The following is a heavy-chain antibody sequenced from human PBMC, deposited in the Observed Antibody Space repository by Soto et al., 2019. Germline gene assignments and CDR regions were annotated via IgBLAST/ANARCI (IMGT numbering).Heavy chain of an antibody. CDR3: ARDLYYDSSGYYHRSNWFDP. J-gene: IGHJ5*02. D-gene: IGHD3-22*01. V-gene: IGHV3-23*01. CDR1: GFTFTTCA. Sequence: GWSLRLSCAASGFTFTTCAMSWVRQAPGKGLESVSTISGSGGSTYYADSVRGRFTVSRDTSKNTLYLQMNSLRAEDTAVYYCARDLYYDSSGYYHRSNWFDPWGQGNLVTLSA. CDR2: ISGSGGST.